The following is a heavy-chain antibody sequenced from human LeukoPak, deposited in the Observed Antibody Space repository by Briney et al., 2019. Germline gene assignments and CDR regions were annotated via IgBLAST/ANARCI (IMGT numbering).Heavy chain of an antibody. D-gene: IGHD5-12*01. CDR3: ARVDSGHDYGPS. CDR2: INPNSGGT. J-gene: IGHJ3*01. CDR1: GYIFTGYY. Sequence: ASVKVSCKASGYIFTGYYLHWARQAPGQGLEWMGRINPNSGGTDYAQKFQGRVTMTRDTSISTAYMELSRLISDDTAVYYCARVDSGHDYGPSWGQGTMVTVSS. V-gene: IGHV1-2*06.